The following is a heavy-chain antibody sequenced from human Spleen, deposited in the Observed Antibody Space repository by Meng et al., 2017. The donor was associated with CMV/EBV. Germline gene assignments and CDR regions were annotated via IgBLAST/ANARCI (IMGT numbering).Heavy chain of an antibody. J-gene: IGHJ4*02. CDR1: GLTYSDAY. CDR2: ISSSGATI. V-gene: IGHV3-11*04. Sequence: GESLKISCTVSGLTYSDAYMNWIRQAPGKGLEWLSSISSSGATITYADSVKGRFTISRDNAQNSVYLLMNGLRAEDTGIYYCARDRLVQGGYLDYWGPGTLVTVSS. CDR3: ARDRLVQGGYLDY. D-gene: IGHD1-1*01.